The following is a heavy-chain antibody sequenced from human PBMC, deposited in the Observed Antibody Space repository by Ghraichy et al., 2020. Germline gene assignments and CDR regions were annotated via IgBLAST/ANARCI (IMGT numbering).Heavy chain of an antibody. J-gene: IGHJ5*02. CDR3: AKDNKRMILAIAQNNWFDP. CDR2: ISGSGGST. V-gene: IGHV3-23*01. Sequence: GGSLRLSCAASGFTFSSYAMSWVRQAPGKGLEWVSAISGSGGSTYYADSVKGRFTISRDNSKNTLYLQMNSLRAEDTAVYYCAKDNKRMILAIAQNNWFDPWGQGTLVTVSS. CDR1: GFTFSSYA. D-gene: IGHD3-16*01.